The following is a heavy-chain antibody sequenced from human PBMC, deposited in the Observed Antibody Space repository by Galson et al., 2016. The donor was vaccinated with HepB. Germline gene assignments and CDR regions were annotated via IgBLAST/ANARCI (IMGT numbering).Heavy chain of an antibody. CDR1: GGTSSSYA. Sequence: SVKVSCKASGGTSSSYAINWMRQAPGQGLEWMGGIIPMFGRANYAQRFQGKVTITADEFTGTAYMEMSSLRSDDTAVYYCARVDYYGSGTHYYFDYWGQGTLVTVSS. J-gene: IGHJ4*02. CDR2: IIPMFGRA. CDR3: ARVDYYGSGTHYYFDY. V-gene: IGHV1-69*13. D-gene: IGHD3-10*01.